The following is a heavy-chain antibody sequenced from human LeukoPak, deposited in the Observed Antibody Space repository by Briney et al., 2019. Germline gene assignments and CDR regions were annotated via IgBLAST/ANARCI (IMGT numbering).Heavy chain of an antibody. J-gene: IGHJ4*02. Sequence: SETLSLTCTVSGGSVSNGSYYWSWVRQPSGKGLEWIGYIYYSGSTNYNPSLKSRVTISVDTSKNQFSLKLSSVTAADTAVYYCARDQNEYYYDSSGYSLWGQGTLVTISS. CDR2: IYYSGST. CDR3: ARDQNEYYYDSSGYSL. V-gene: IGHV4-61*01. D-gene: IGHD3-22*01. CDR1: GGSVSNGSYY.